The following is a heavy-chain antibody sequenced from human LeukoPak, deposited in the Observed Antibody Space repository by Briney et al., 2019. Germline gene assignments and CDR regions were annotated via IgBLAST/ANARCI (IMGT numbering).Heavy chain of an antibody. CDR3: TRGSSGRRDN. J-gene: IGHJ4*02. CDR1: GCTFTSCD. CDR2: MNPNSGNT. D-gene: IGHD6-19*01. Sequence: ASVKVSCKASGCTFTSCDINWVRQATGQGLEWMGWMNPNSGNTGYGQSFQGRITMTRDVSIGTAYMELSNLTSEDTAIYYCTRGSSGRRDNWGQGTLVTVSA. V-gene: IGHV1-8*01.